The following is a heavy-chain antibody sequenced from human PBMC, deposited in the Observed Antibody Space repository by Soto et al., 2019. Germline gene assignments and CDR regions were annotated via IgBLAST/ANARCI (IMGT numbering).Heavy chain of an antibody. Sequence: GGSLRLSCAASGFTFSSYAMSWVRQAPGKGLEWVSAISGSGGSTYYADSVKGRFTISRDNSKNTLYLQMNSLRAEDTAVYYCAKKRDDFWSGYYPIDYWGQGTLVTVSS. V-gene: IGHV3-23*01. J-gene: IGHJ4*02. CDR2: ISGSGGST. CDR1: GFTFSSYA. D-gene: IGHD3-3*01. CDR3: AKKRDDFWSGYYPIDY.